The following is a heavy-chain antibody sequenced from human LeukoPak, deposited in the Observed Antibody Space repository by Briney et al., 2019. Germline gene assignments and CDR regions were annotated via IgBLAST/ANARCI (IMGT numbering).Heavy chain of an antibody. CDR2: ISYDGSNK. CDR1: GFTFNDYA. D-gene: IGHD3-22*01. Sequence: TGGSLRLSCAPSGFTFNDYAMHWVRQAPGKGPEWVAVISYDGSNKYYADSVKGRFTISRDNSKNTLYLQMNSLRAEDTALYHCVRGSFDSSDYHQVPPFRSWGQGTLVTVSS. CDR3: VRGSFDSSDYHQVPPFRS. V-gene: IGHV3-30-3*01. J-gene: IGHJ4*02.